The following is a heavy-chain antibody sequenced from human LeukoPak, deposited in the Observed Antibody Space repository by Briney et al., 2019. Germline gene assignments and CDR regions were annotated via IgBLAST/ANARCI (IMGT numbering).Heavy chain of an antibody. V-gene: IGHV1-2*04. Sequence: ASVKVSCKASGYTFTGYYIHWVQQAPGQGLEWMGWINPNSGGTNYAQKFQGWVTMTRDTSISTAYMELSRLRSDDTAVYYCARAPDIVATTYYFDYWGQGTLVTVSS. CDR1: GYTFTGYY. J-gene: IGHJ4*02. CDR3: ARAPDIVATTYYFDY. D-gene: IGHD5-12*01. CDR2: INPNSGGT.